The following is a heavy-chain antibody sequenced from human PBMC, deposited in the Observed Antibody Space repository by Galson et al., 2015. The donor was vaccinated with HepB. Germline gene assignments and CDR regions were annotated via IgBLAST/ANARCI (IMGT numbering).Heavy chain of an antibody. D-gene: IGHD4-17*01. CDR3: ARAGTTKELDC. V-gene: IGHV6-1*01. CDR1: GDSVSSNSVT. CDR2: TYYRSKWYN. J-gene: IGHJ4*02. Sequence: CAISGDSVSSNSVTWNWIRQSPSRGLEWLARTYYRSKWYNDYAVSVKSRITINPDTSKNQFSLQLNSVTPDDTAVYYCARAGTTKELDCWVQGTLVTAS.